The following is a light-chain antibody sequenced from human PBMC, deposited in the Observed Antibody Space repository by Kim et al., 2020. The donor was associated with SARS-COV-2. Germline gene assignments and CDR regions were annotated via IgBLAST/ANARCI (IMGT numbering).Light chain of an antibody. CDR1: QTISTW. Sequence: DIQMTQSPSTLSASVGDRVTITCRASQTISTWLAWYQQKPGRAPELLIHKSSTLQSGVPSRFSGSGSGTEFTLTISSLQSDDFATYYCQQYNSHPYTFGQGTKLEI. CDR2: KSS. CDR3: QQYNSHPYT. V-gene: IGKV1-5*03. J-gene: IGKJ2*01.